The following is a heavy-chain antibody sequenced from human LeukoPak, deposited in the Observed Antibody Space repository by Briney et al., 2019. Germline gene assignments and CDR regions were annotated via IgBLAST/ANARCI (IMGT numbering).Heavy chain of an antibody. CDR2: INPNSGGT. D-gene: IGHD2-2*01. V-gene: IGHV1-2*02. Sequence: ASVKVSCKASGYTFTGYYMHWVRQAPGQGLEWMGWINPNSGGTNYAQEFQGRVTMTRDTSISTAYMELSRLRSDDTAVYYCARDRDISRSNWFDPWGQGTLVTVSS. CDR3: ARDRDISRSNWFDP. J-gene: IGHJ5*02. CDR1: GYTFTGYY.